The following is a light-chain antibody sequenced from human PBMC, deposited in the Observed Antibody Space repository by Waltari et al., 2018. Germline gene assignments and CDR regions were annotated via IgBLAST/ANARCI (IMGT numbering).Light chain of an antibody. V-gene: IGLV2-23*01. CDR1: SSDIASYNL. CDR2: EAN. CDR3: YAYAGTRGV. J-gene: IGLJ1*01. Sequence: QSALTQPASVSGSPGQSITISCTGTSSDIASYNLVSWYQQHPGTAPKLIIYEANKRPSGVSSRFSGSKSGNTASLTISGPQAEDEANYYCYAYAGTRGVFGTGTKVTVL.